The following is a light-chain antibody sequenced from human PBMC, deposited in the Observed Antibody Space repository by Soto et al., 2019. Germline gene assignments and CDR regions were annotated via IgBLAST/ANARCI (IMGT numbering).Light chain of an antibody. CDR3: QQSYSSPPT. CDR2: AAS. Sequence: DIQMTQSPSFLSASVGDRVIITCRASQSISNHLNWYQQKPGKAPKLLIFAASSLQSGVPSRFSGSRSGPDFTLTISSLQPEDFATYYCQQSYSSPPTFGQGTKVDIK. CDR1: QSISNH. J-gene: IGKJ1*01. V-gene: IGKV1-39*01.